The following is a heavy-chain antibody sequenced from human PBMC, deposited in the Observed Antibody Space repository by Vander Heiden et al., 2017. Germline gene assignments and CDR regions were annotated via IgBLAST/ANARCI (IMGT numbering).Heavy chain of an antibody. CDR1: GFTFSSYG. Sequence: QVQLVESGGGVVQPGRSLRLSCAASGFTFSSYGMHWVRQAPGKGLEWVAVISSDGSNKYYADSVKGRFTISRDNPKNTLYLQMNRLRAEDTAVYHCAKRMAGATSLVGVDVWGQGTTVTVYS. J-gene: IGHJ6*02. D-gene: IGHD6-6*01. CDR3: AKRMAGATSLVGVDV. CDR2: ISSDGSNK. V-gene: IGHV3-30*18.